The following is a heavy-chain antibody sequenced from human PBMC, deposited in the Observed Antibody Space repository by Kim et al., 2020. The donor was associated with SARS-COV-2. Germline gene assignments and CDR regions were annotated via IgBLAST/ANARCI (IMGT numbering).Heavy chain of an antibody. CDR2: ISSGSNTV. CDR1: GFTISPYS. D-gene: IGHD6-13*01. CDR3: ARGSAIAASDIFDS. Sequence: GGSLRLSCAASGFTISPYSMNWVRQAPGKGLEWISYISSGSNTVYYADSVRGRFTISRDNANNSLHLHMNGLRDDDTAVYYCARGSAIAASDIFDSWGRGTLVTVSS. V-gene: IGHV3-48*02. J-gene: IGHJ4*02.